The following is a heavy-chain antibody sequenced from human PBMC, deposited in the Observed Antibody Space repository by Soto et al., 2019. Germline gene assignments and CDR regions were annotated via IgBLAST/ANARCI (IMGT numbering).Heavy chain of an antibody. CDR2: ISYDGSNK. CDR1: GFTFSSYA. CDR3: ARDRILYYYDSSKQQINYYFDY. V-gene: IGHV3-30-3*01. D-gene: IGHD3-22*01. J-gene: IGHJ4*02. Sequence: PGGSLRLSCAASGFTFSSYAMHWVRQAPGKGLEWVAVISYDGSNKYYADSVKGRFTISRDNSKNTLYLQMNSLRAEDTAVYYCARDRILYYYDSSKQQINYYFDYWGKGTLVTVS.